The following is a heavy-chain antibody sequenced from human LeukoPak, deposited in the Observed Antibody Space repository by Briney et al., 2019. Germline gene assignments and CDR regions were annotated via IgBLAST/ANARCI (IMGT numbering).Heavy chain of an antibody. CDR1: GFTFSSYS. V-gene: IGHV3-21*04. CDR2: ISSSSSYI. J-gene: IGHJ3*02. D-gene: IGHD6-13*01. Sequence: PGGSLRLSCAASGFTFSSYSMNWVRQAPGKGLEWVSSISSSSSYIYYADSVKGRFTISRDNAKNSLYLQMNSLRAEDTALYYCARDFTYSRGHAFDIWGQGTMVTVSS. CDR3: ARDFTYSRGHAFDI.